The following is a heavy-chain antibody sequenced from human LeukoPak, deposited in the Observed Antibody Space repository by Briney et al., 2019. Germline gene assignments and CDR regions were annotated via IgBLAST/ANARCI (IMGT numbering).Heavy chain of an antibody. Sequence: KPSETLSLTCTVSGGSISSSSYYWGWIRQPPGKGLEWIGYIYYSGSTNYNPSLKSRVTISVDTSKNQFSLKLSSVTAADTAVYYCARQTRGDSTFDPWGQGTLVTVSS. CDR1: GGSISSSSYY. V-gene: IGHV4-39*01. CDR3: ARQTRGDSTFDP. J-gene: IGHJ5*02. CDR2: IYYSGST. D-gene: IGHD3-16*01.